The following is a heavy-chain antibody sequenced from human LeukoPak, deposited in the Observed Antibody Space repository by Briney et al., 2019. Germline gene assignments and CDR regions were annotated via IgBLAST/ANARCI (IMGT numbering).Heavy chain of an antibody. D-gene: IGHD3-22*01. CDR1: GFTFSSYA. CDR2: ISGSGGST. CDR3: VKDQDYYDSSGLFGY. J-gene: IGHJ4*02. V-gene: IGHV3-23*01. Sequence: GGSLRLSCAASGFTFSSYAMSWVRQAPGKGLEWVSAISGSGGSTYYADSVKGRFTISRDNSKNTLYLRMNSLRAEDTAVYYCVKDQDYYDSSGLFGYWGQGTLVTVSS.